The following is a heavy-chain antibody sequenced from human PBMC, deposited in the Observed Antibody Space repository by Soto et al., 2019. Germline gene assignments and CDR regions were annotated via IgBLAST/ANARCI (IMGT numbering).Heavy chain of an antibody. V-gene: IGHV1-69*12. D-gene: IGHD3-22*01. CDR3: SRHLYDDAFDI. CDR2: LIPIFGTA. Sequence: HVQLVQSGSEVNKPGSSVKVSCKASGGTFSSYAISWVRQAPGQGLEWMGGLIPIFGTANYAQKFQGRVTITADESTSTAYMELSSLRSEDTAVYYCSRHLYDDAFDIWGQGTMVTVSS. J-gene: IGHJ3*02. CDR1: GGTFSSYA.